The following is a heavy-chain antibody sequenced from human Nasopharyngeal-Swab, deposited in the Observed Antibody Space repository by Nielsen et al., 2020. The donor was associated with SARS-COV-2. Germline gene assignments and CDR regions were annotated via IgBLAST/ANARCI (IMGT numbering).Heavy chain of an antibody. Sequence: ASVKVSCKASGYTFTRYSISWVRQAPGQGLEWMGWISAYNGNTNYAQKLQGRVTMTTDTSTSTAYMELRSLRSDDTAVYYCARDGYCSGGSCSTSYWGQGTLFTVSS. D-gene: IGHD2-15*01. CDR1: GYTFTRYS. CDR2: ISAYNGNT. V-gene: IGHV1-18*01. CDR3: ARDGYCSGGSCSTSY. J-gene: IGHJ4*02.